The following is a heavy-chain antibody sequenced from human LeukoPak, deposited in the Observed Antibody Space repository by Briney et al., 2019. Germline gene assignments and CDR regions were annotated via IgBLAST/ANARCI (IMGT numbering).Heavy chain of an antibody. J-gene: IGHJ4*02. CDR3: TIDITMIVARIDY. CDR1: GFTFSDYY. Sequence: KSGGSLRLSCAASGFTFSDYYMSWIRQAPGEGLEWVSYISSSGSTIYYADSVKGRFTISRDNAKNSLYLQMNSLRAEDTAVYYCTIDITMIVARIDYWGQGTLVTVSS. D-gene: IGHD3-22*01. V-gene: IGHV3-11*01. CDR2: ISSSGSTI.